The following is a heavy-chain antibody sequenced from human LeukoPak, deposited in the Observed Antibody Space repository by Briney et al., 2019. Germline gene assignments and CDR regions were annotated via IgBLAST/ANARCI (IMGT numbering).Heavy chain of an antibody. V-gene: IGHV3-11*01. J-gene: IGHJ6*03. CDR3: ERDTAMVTGDYYYYMDV. CDR1: GFTFSDYY. Sequence: GGSLRLSCAASGFTFSDYYMSWIRQAPGKGLEWVSYISSSGSTIYYADSVKGRFTISRDNAKNSLYLQMNSLRAEDTAVYYCERDTAMVTGDYYYYMDVWGKGTTVTVSS. D-gene: IGHD5-18*01. CDR2: ISSSGSTI.